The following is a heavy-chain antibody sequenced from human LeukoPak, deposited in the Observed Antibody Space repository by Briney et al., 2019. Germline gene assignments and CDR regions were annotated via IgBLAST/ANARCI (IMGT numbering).Heavy chain of an antibody. Sequence: SVKVSCKASGGTFSSYAISWVRQAPGQGLEWMGGIIPIFGTANYAQKFQGRVTITADESTSTAYMELSSLRSEDTAVYYCARAIPGIAVAGVRADNWFDPWGQGTLVTVSS. V-gene: IGHV1-69*13. CDR3: ARAIPGIAVAGVRADNWFDP. D-gene: IGHD6-19*01. CDR2: IIPIFGTA. J-gene: IGHJ5*02. CDR1: GGTFSSYA.